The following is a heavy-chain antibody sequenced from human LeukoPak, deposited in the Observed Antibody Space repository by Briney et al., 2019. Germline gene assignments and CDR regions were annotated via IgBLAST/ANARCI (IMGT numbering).Heavy chain of an antibody. Sequence: SETLSLTCGVYGGSFSGYYWSWIRQPPGKGLEWIGEINDSGSTNYNPSLKSRATISADTSKNQFSLKLSSVTAADTAVYYCAGAYCGGDCYSGRAFDIWGQGTMVTVSS. CDR1: GGSFSGYY. J-gene: IGHJ3*02. V-gene: IGHV4-34*01. CDR2: INDSGST. D-gene: IGHD2-21*02. CDR3: AGAYCGGDCYSGRAFDI.